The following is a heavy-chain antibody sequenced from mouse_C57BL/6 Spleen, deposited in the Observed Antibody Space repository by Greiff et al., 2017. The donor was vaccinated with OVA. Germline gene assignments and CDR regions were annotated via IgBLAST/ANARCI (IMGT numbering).Heavy chain of an antibody. CDR1: GYTFTSYW. J-gene: IGHJ2*01. CDR2: IHPNSGST. Sequence: QVQLQQPGAELVKPGASVKLSCKASGYTFTSYWMHWVKQRPGQGLEWIGMIHPNSGSTNYNQKFKGKATLTVDQSSSTAYMQLNSLTSEDSAVYYCARSPEVPYYFDYWGQGTTLTVSS. CDR3: ARSPEVPYYFDY. V-gene: IGHV1-64*01.